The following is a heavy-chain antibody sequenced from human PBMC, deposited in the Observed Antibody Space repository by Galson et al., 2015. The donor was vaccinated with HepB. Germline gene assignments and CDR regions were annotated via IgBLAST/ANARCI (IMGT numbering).Heavy chain of an antibody. D-gene: IGHD5-12*01. V-gene: IGHV3-53*01. Sequence: SLRLSCAASGFTVISNYMSWVRPAPGKGLEWVSVIYSGGSTYYADSVKGRFTISRDNSKNTLYLQMNSLRAEDTAVYYCARARNDYGMERYYCDYWGQGTLGTVSS. CDR2: IYSGGST. J-gene: IGHJ4*02. CDR1: GFTVISNY. CDR3: ARARNDYGMERYYCDY.